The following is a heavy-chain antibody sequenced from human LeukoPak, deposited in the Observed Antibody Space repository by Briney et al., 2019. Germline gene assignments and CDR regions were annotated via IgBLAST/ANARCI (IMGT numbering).Heavy chain of an antibody. CDR2: ISVSGGST. J-gene: IGHJ4*02. V-gene: IGHV3-23*01. D-gene: IGHD3-22*01. CDR1: GFTFSSYA. CDR3: AKGSSGYYYGYFDY. Sequence: GGSLRLSCAASGFTFSSYAMSWVRQAPGKGLEWVSAISVSGGSTWSADSMKGRFTISRDNSKNTLYLQMNSLRAEDTALYYCAKGSSGYYYGYFDYWGQGTLVTVSS.